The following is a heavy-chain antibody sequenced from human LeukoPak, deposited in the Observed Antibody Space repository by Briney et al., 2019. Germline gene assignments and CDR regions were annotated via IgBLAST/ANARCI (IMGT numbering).Heavy chain of an antibody. D-gene: IGHD2-15*01. Sequence: PGGSLRLSCAASGFTFSNAWMSWVRQAPGKGLEWVGRIKSKTDGGTTDYAAPVKGRFTISRDDSKNTLYLQMNSLKTEDTAGYYCTTDEYCSGGSCYWFDPWGQGTLVTVSS. CDR3: TTDEYCSGGSCYWFDP. CDR2: IKSKTDGGTT. J-gene: IGHJ5*02. V-gene: IGHV3-15*01. CDR1: GFTFSNAW.